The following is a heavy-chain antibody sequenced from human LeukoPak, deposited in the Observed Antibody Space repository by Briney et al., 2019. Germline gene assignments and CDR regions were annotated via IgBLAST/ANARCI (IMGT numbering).Heavy chain of an antibody. Sequence: GGSLRLSCAASGFTVSNNYMTWVRQVPGKGLEWVSLIYSGGSTYYADSVKGRFTISRDNSKNTLYLQMNSPRADDTAVYYCASGEWPQNYWGQGTLVTVSS. CDR3: ASGEWPQNY. J-gene: IGHJ4*02. V-gene: IGHV3-53*01. D-gene: IGHD3-10*01. CDR1: GFTVSNNY. CDR2: IYSGGST.